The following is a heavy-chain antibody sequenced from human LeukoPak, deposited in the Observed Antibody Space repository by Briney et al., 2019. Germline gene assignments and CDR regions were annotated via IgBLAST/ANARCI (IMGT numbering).Heavy chain of an antibody. Sequence: GGSLRLSCAASGFTFSSYAMHWVRQAPGKGLEWVAVIWYDGSNKYYADSVKGRFTISRDNSKNTLYLQMNSLRAEDTAVYYCARAAYDSSGYLTLWGQGTLVTVSS. CDR3: ARAAYDSSGYLTL. CDR2: IWYDGSNK. V-gene: IGHV3-33*08. D-gene: IGHD3-22*01. J-gene: IGHJ4*02. CDR1: GFTFSSYA.